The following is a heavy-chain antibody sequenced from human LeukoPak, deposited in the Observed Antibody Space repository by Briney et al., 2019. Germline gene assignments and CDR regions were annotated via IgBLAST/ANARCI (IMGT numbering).Heavy chain of an antibody. V-gene: IGHV4-4*07. CDR3: ARDLGATTVTKSGNAFDI. Sequence: PSETLSLTCTVSGGSISSYYWSWIRQPAGKGLEWIGRIYTSGSTNYNPSLKSRVTMSVDTSKNQFSLKLSSVTAADTAVYYCARDLGATTVTKSGNAFDIWGQGTMVTVPS. CDR2: IYTSGST. D-gene: IGHD4-17*01. J-gene: IGHJ3*02. CDR1: GGSISSYY.